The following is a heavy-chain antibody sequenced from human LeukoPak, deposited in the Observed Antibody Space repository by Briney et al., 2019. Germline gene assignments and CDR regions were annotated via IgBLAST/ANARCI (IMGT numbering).Heavy chain of an antibody. CDR3: AKGAGSGWRQGGNYFDY. CDR1: GFTFSNAW. J-gene: IGHJ4*02. V-gene: IGHV3-15*01. CDR2: IKSKTDGGTT. Sequence: GGSLRLSCAASGFTFSNAWMSWVRQAPGKGREWVGRIKSKTDGGTTDYAAPVKGRFTISRDDSKNRLYLQINSLKTEDTAVYYCAKGAGSGWRQGGNYFDYWGQGTLVTVSS. D-gene: IGHD6-19*01.